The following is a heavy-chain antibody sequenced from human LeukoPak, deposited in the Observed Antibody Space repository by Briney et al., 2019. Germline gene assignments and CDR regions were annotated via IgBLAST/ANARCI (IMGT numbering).Heavy chain of an antibody. Sequence: SVKVSCKASGGTFSSYAISWVRQAPGQGLEWMGGIIPIFGTANHAQKFQGRVTITADESTSTAYMELSSLRSEDTAVYYCARDRYCSGGSCYIPMDVWGKGTTVTVSS. V-gene: IGHV1-69*13. CDR3: ARDRYCSGGSCYIPMDV. D-gene: IGHD2-15*01. CDR1: GGTFSSYA. CDR2: IIPIFGTA. J-gene: IGHJ6*04.